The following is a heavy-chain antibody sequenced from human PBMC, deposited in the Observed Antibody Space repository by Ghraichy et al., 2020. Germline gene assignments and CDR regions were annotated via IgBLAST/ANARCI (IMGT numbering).Heavy chain of an antibody. J-gene: IGHJ4*02. CDR3: TTYSSGASFY. V-gene: IGHV3-15*01. CDR1: GVTFSNAW. Sequence: GGSLRLSCAASGVTFSNAWMSWVRQAPGKGLEWVGRIKKKTDGGTADYAAPVKGRFTISWDDSKNTLNLQMNSLKTEDTAVYYCTTYSSGASFYWGQGTLVTVSS. CDR2: IKKKTDGGTA. D-gene: IGHD2-15*01.